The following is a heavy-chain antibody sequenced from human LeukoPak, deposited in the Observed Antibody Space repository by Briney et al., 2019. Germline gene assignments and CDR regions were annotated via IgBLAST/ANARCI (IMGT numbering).Heavy chain of an antibody. V-gene: IGHV3-49*04. D-gene: IGHD2-2*01. Sequence: PGRSLRLSCTGSGFTFGDYAMSWVRQAPGKGLEWVAFIRSKAYGGTPEYAASVKGRFTISRDDSKNIAYVQMNSLRTEDTAVYYWTRTPSAAAPFDYWGQGSLVTVSS. CDR2: IRSKAYGGTP. CDR1: GFTFGDYA. CDR3: TRTPSAAAPFDY. J-gene: IGHJ4*02.